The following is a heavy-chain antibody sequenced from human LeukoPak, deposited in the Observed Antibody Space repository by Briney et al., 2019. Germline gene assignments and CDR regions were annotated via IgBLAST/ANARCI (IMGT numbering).Heavy chain of an antibody. J-gene: IGHJ4*02. V-gene: IGHV4-31*03. D-gene: IGHD3-22*01. CDR1: GGSVSSGGYY. Sequence: SETLSLTCTVSGGSVSSGGYYWSWIRQHPGKGLEWLGYIYYSGSPYYNLSLRSRGTMSLDTSKNQFSLKLSSVTAADTAVYYCRVTGSRVYDSSGYYYDYFDYWGQGTLVTVSS. CDR2: IYYSGSP. CDR3: RVTGSRVYDSSGYYYDYFDY.